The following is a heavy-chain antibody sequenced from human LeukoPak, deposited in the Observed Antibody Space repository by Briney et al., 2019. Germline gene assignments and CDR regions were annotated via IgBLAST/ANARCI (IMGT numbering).Heavy chain of an antibody. V-gene: IGHV1-46*01. Sequence: ASVKASCKASGYTFTSYFMHWVRQAPGQGLQWMGTINPSGGSTSYAQKFQGRVTMTSDTSTSTVYMELSSLRSEDTAVYYCARKGGYYNDSSGYFSWFDPWGQGTLVTVSS. CDR1: GYTFTSYF. J-gene: IGHJ5*02. D-gene: IGHD3-22*01. CDR2: INPSGGST. CDR3: ARKGGYYNDSSGYFSWFDP.